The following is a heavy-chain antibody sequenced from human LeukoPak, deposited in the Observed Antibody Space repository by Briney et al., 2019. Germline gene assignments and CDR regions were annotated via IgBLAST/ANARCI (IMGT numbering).Heavy chain of an antibody. V-gene: IGHV3-21*01. J-gene: IGHJ4*02. D-gene: IGHD3-10*01. CDR1: GFTFGSYS. CDR2: TTSSSSYI. CDR3: ARASASGGHYYFGY. Sequence: GGSLRLSCAAFGFTFGSYSMNWVRQAPGKGLEWVSSTTSSSSYIYYADSVKGRLTISRDNAKNSLYLQMNSLRADDTAVYYCARASASGGHYYFGYWGQGTLVTVSS.